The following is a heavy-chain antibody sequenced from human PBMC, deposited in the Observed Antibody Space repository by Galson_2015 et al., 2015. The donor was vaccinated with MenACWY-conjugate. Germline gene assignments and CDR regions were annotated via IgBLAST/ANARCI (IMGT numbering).Heavy chain of an antibody. CDR3: AKGTGVTVARFDY. Sequence: SLRLSCAASGLAFSNYAMSWVRQAPGKGLEWVSIISGGGTSPSYADSVKGRFTISRDNSKNTLYVQMNSLRVDDTAVYYCAKGTGVTVARFDYWGQGSLVTVSS. CDR1: GLAFSNYA. J-gene: IGHJ4*02. CDR2: ISGGGTSP. D-gene: IGHD6-19*01. V-gene: IGHV3-23*01.